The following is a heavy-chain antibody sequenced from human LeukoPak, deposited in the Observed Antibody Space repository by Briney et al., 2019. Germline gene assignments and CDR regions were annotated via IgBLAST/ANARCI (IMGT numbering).Heavy chain of an antibody. Sequence: ASVKVSCKASGYTFTSYGISWVRQAPGQGLEGMGWISAYNGNTNYAQKLQGRVTMTTDTSTSTAYMELRSLRSDDTAVYYCARIKNYYDSSGPLDYWGQGTLVTVSS. V-gene: IGHV1-18*01. CDR3: ARIKNYYDSSGPLDY. J-gene: IGHJ4*02. CDR1: GYTFTSYG. D-gene: IGHD3-22*01. CDR2: ISAYNGNT.